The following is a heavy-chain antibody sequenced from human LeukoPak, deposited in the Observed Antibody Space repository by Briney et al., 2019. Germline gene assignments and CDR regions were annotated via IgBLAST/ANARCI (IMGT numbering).Heavy chain of an antibody. D-gene: IGHD3-3*01. CDR1: GGSISSSSYY. J-gene: IGHJ4*02. CDR3: ARVQVFWSVSRSNYYFDY. CDR2: IYYSGST. Sequence: SSETLSLTCTVSGGSISSSSYYWGWIRQPPGKGLEWIGSIYYSGSTYYNPSLKSRVTISVDTSKNQFSLKLSSVTAADTAVYYCARVQVFWSVSRSNYYFDYWGQGTLVTVSS. V-gene: IGHV4-39*07.